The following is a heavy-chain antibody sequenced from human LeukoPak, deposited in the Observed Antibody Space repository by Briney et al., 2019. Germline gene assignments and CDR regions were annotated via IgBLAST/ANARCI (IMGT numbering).Heavy chain of an antibody. V-gene: IGHV3-21*01. CDR2: ISSSSSYI. J-gene: IGHJ4*02. D-gene: IGHD6-13*01. CDR1: GFTFSSYS. CDR3: AREYSSSWYFDY. Sequence: GGSLRLSCAASGFTFSSYSMNWVRQAPGKGLEWVSSISSSSSYIYYADSVKGRFTISRDNAKNSLYLQMNSLRAEDTAVYYCAREYSSSWYFDYWGQGTLVTVSS.